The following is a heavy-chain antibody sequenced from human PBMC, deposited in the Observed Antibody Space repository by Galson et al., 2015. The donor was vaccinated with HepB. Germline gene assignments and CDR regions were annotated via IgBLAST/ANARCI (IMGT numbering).Heavy chain of an antibody. CDR2: ISSSSSYI. V-gene: IGHV3-21*01. J-gene: IGHJ4*02. D-gene: IGHD3-10*01. Sequence: SLRLSCAASGFTFSSYSMNWVRQAPGKGLEWVSSISSSSSYIYYADSVKGRFTISRDNAKNSLYLQMNSLRAEDTAVYYCASWGYGSGSYYNLVRYFDYWGQGTLVTVSS. CDR3: ASWGYGSGSYYNLVRYFDY. CDR1: GFTFSSYS.